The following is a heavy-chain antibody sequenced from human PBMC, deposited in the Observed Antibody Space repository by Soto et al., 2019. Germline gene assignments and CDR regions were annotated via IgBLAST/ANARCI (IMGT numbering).Heavy chain of an antibody. V-gene: IGHV3-66*01. CDR1: GFSVTNNY. CDR3: ARGRGSTGYLGREHYFDY. D-gene: IGHD2-2*01. Sequence: EVQVVESGGGLVQPGGSLRLSCAASGFSVTNNYMNWVRQAPGKGLEWVSIIDIGGNTCYADSVKDRFTISRDNSRNTRYLHMDSLRAEDTAVYYGARGRGSTGYLGREHYFDYWGQGTLVTVSP. J-gene: IGHJ4*02. CDR2: IDIGGNT.